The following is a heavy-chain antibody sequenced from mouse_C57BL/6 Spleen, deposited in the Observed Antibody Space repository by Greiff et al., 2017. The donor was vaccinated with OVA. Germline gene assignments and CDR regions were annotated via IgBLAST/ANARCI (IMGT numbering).Heavy chain of an antibody. CDR1: GYTFTDYY. CDR3: ARPYSNSAWFAY. D-gene: IGHD2-5*01. V-gene: IGHV1-19*01. J-gene: IGHJ3*01. Sequence: VQLQQSGPVLVKPGASVKMSCKASGYTFTDYYMNWVKQSHGKSLEWIGVINPYNGGTSYNQKFKGKATLTVDKSSSTAYMELNSLTSEDSAVYYCARPYSNSAWFAYWGQGTLVTVSA. CDR2: INPYNGGT.